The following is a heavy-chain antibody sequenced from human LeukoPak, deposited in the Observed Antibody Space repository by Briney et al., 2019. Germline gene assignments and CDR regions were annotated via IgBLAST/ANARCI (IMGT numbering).Heavy chain of an antibody. J-gene: IGHJ4*02. D-gene: IGHD1-26*01. CDR1: GFTFSSYD. V-gene: IGHV3-30-3*01. CDR2: ISYDGSNK. Sequence: GRSLRLSCVASGFTFSSYDMYWVRQAPGKGLEWVAVISYDGSNKYYADSVKGRFTISRDNSKNTLDLQMNSLRAEDTAVYYCVTSPSGSYFRPWGQGTLVTVSS. CDR3: VTSPSGSYFRP.